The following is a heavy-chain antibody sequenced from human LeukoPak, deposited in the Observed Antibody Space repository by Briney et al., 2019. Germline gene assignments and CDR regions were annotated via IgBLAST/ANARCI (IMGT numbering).Heavy chain of an antibody. CDR1: GFTFSDHY. D-gene: IGHD3-16*01. V-gene: IGHV3-72*01. J-gene: IGHJ6*02. CDR3: ARGGSWAPLDV. Sequence: GGSLRLSCAASGFTFSDHYMDWVRQAPGKGLEWVGRIRNKANSYSTEYAASVKGRFTISRDDSKNSVYLQMNSLKAEDTAVYCCARGGSWAPLDVWGQGTTVTVSS. CDR2: IRNKANSYST.